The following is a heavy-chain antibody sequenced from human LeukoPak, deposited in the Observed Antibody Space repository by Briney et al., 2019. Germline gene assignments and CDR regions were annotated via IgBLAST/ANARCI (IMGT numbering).Heavy chain of an antibody. V-gene: IGHV3-23*01. CDR2: LSKSGGTT. J-gene: IGHJ4*02. D-gene: IGHD3-10*01. CDR1: GFIFSNYA. Sequence: PGGSLRLSCAASGFIFSNYAMAWVRPAPGKGLEWVSGLSKSGGTTYYADSVKDRFTISRDNSKSTLFLQMNSLRAEDTAVYYCAKLEGHHYWFMDYWGQGALVTVSS. CDR3: AKLEGHHYWFMDY.